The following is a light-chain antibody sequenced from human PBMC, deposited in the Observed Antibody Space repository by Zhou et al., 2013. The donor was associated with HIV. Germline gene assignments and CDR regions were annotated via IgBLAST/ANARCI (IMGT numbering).Light chain of an antibody. J-gene: IGKJ5*01. CDR1: QSISSW. CDR2: AAS. V-gene: IGKV1-27*01. Sequence: DIQMTQSPSTLSASVGDRVTITCRASQSISSWLAWYQQKPGKVPKLLIYAASTLQSGVPSRFSGSGSGTEFTLTISSLQPEDVATYYCQKYDSAPSMTFGQGTRLEIK. CDR3: QKYDSAPSMT.